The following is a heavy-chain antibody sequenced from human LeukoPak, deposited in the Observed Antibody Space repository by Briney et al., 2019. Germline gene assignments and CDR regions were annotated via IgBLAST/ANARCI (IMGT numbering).Heavy chain of an antibody. D-gene: IGHD5-12*01. CDR3: ARDSGQFDY. Sequence: ASVKVSCKTSGYIFNTYDICWVRQAPGQGLEWMGSISILYGNTNYEQKFQGRVTLTTDTSTSTVYMELSSLTSEDTAVYYCARDSGQFDYWGQGTLVTVPS. J-gene: IGHJ4*02. CDR2: ISILYGNT. V-gene: IGHV1-18*01. CDR1: GYIFNTYD.